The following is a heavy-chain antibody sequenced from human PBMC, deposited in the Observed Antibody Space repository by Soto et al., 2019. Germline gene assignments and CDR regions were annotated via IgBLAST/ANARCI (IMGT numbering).Heavy chain of an antibody. Sequence: ASVKVSCKASGYTFTNYGFSWVRQAPGQGLEWMGWISGYNGNTKYAEKFKGRVTMTTDTSTSTDHMELRSLRSDNTAVYYCAREGQAPYYYYGMDVWGQGTAVTVSS. CDR3: AREGQAPYYYYGMDV. V-gene: IGHV1-18*01. J-gene: IGHJ6*02. CDR1: GYTFTNYG. CDR2: ISGYNGNT.